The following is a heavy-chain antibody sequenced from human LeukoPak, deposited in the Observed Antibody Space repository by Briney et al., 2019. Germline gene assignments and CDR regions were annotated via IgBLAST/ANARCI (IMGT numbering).Heavy chain of an antibody. Sequence: GGSLRLSCTASGFTFSSYAMYWVRQAPGKGLEWVAGIFGSGGSAHYADSVKGRFTISRDNSQNTVYLQMNSLRAEDTAVYYCGKTTTGYSSGRNPAWPVDYWGQGTLVTVSS. J-gene: IGHJ4*02. V-gene: IGHV3-23*01. D-gene: IGHD6-19*01. CDR1: GFTFSSYA. CDR2: IFGSGGSA. CDR3: GKTTTGYSSGRNPAWPVDY.